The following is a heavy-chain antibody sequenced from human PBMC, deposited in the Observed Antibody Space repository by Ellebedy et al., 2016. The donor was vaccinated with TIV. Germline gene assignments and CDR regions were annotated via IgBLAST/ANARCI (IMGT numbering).Heavy chain of an antibody. CDR2: IYYSGST. D-gene: IGHD1-7*01. CDR1: GGSISSSNW. J-gene: IGHJ4*02. V-gene: IGHV4-31*11. Sequence: MPSETLSLTCAVSGGSISSSNWWSWVRQHPGKGLEWIGYIYYSGSTYYNPSPNSRVSISIDTSKNQFSLKLSSVTAADTAVYYCARFDNSNSFDYWGQGTLVTVSS. CDR3: ARFDNSNSFDY.